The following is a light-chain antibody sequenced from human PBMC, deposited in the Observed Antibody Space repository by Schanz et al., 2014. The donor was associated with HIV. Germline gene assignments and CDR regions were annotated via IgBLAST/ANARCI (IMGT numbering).Light chain of an antibody. Sequence: EIVLTQSPGTLSLSPGERATLSCRASQSLTSRYLAWYLQKPGQAPRLLIYDASNRATGIPARFSGSGSGTDFTLTISSLEPEDFAVYYCQQRSNWLLTFGGGTKVEIK. CDR1: QSLTSRY. V-gene: IGKV3D-20*02. J-gene: IGKJ4*01. CDR3: QQRSNWLLT. CDR2: DAS.